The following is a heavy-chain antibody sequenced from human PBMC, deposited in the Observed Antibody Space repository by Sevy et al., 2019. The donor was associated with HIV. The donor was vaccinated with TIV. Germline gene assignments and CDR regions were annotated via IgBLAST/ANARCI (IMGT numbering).Heavy chain of an antibody. CDR1: GFTFSSYW. CDR3: ARVRYNYGSYYFDY. Sequence: GGSLRLSCAASGFTFSSYWMTWVRQAPGKGLEWVANIKQDMSEKYYADSVKGRFTISRDNARNSLYLQMESLRVEDTAVYYCARVRYNYGSYYFDYWGQGTLVTVSS. J-gene: IGHJ4*02. D-gene: IGHD5-18*01. V-gene: IGHV3-7*03. CDR2: IKQDMSEK.